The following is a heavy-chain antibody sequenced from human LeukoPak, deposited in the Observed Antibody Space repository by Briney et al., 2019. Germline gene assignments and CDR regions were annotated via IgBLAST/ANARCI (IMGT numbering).Heavy chain of an antibody. J-gene: IGHJ6*02. Sequence: GSLRLSCSASGFTFSSYAMHWVRQAPGKGLEYVSAISSNGGSTYYADSVKGRFTISRDNSKNTLYLQMSSLRAEDTAVYYCVKDQESGSVYYYYGMDVWGQGTTVTVSS. CDR1: GFTFSSYA. D-gene: IGHD5-12*01. V-gene: IGHV3-64D*06. CDR3: VKDQESGSVYYYYGMDV. CDR2: ISSNGGST.